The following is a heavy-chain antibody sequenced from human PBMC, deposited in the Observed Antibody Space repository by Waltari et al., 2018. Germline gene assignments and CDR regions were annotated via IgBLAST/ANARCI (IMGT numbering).Heavy chain of an antibody. Sequence: QLQPQESGPGLVTPSATLSLSCSVAGVAIHSSSYCGWIRQPPGKGLEWMGSVYFNGNTYYSPSLKSRLTISVDTSKNQFSLKVRSVTAADTALYYCVRRHWEAGYYRDQWGPGTLVTVSS. CDR3: VRRHWEAGYYRDQ. J-gene: IGHJ4*02. CDR1: GVAIHSSSY. V-gene: IGHV4-39*01. CDR2: VYFNGNT. D-gene: IGHD3-9*01.